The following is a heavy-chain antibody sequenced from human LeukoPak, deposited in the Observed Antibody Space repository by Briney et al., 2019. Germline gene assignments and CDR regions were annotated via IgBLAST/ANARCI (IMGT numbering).Heavy chain of an antibody. CDR3: AKSADSSGYHNPLDI. Sequence: PGGSLRLSCAASGFTVSSNYMSWVRQAPGKGLEWVSVIYSGGNTYYADSVKGRFTISRDNSKNTLYLQMNSLRAEDTAVYYCAKSADSSGYHNPLDIWGQGTMVTVSS. J-gene: IGHJ3*02. CDR2: IYSGGNT. D-gene: IGHD3-22*01. CDR1: GFTVSSNY. V-gene: IGHV3-66*01.